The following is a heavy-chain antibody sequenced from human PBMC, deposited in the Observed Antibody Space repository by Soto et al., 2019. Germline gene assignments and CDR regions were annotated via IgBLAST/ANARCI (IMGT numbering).Heavy chain of an antibody. J-gene: IGHJ6*02. CDR2: ISYDGSNK. Sequence: PAGSLRLSCAASGFTFSSYGMHWVRQAPGKGLEWVAVISYDGSNKYYADSVKGRFTISRDNSKNTLYLQMNSLRAEDTAVYYCAKDRNAYYYGMDVWGQGTTVTVSS. V-gene: IGHV3-30*18. CDR3: AKDRNAYYYGMDV. CDR1: GFTFSSYG.